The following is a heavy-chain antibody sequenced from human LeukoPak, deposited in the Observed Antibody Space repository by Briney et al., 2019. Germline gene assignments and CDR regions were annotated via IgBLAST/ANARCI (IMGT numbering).Heavy chain of an antibody. D-gene: IGHD3-22*01. Sequence: PGGSLRLSCAASGFTFSTYSMNWVRQAPGKGLEWVSSISSSRSYIYYADSVKGRFTISRDNAKKSLYLQMNSLRAEDTALYYCARSTMIAPRGAFDIWGQGTMVTVSS. V-gene: IGHV3-21*01. CDR3: ARSTMIAPRGAFDI. CDR1: GFTFSTYS. CDR2: ISSSRSYI. J-gene: IGHJ3*02.